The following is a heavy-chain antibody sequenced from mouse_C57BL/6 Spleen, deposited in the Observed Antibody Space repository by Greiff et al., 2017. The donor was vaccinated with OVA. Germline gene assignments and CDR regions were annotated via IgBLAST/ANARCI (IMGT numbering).Heavy chain of an antibody. J-gene: IGHJ3*01. CDR1: GFTFSSYA. V-gene: IGHV5-4*01. CDR2: ISDGGSYT. D-gene: IGHD4-1*01. Sequence: EVQVVESGGGLVKPGGSLKLSCAASGFTFSSYAMSWVRQTPEKRLEWVATISDGGSYTYYPDNVKGRFTISRDNAKNNLYLQMSHLKSEDTAMYYCARGLTGGFAYWGQGTLVTVSA. CDR3: ARGLTGGFAY.